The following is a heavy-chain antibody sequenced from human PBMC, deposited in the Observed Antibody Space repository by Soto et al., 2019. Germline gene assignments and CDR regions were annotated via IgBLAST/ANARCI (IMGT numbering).Heavy chain of an antibody. CDR1: GGSISSGGYY. CDR2: IYYSGCT. V-gene: IGHV4-31*03. CDR3: ARDLTYCGGDCYSGFDP. J-gene: IGHJ5*02. Sequence: PSETLSLTCTVSGGSISSGGYYWSWIRQHPGKGLEWIGYIYYSGCTYYNPSLKSRVTISVDTSKNQFSLKLSSVTAADTAVHYCARDLTYCGGDCYSGFDPWGQGTLVTVSS. D-gene: IGHD2-21*02.